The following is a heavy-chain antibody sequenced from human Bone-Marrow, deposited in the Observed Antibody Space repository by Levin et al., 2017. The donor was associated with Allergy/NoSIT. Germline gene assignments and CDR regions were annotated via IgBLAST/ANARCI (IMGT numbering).Heavy chain of an antibody. CDR1: GGSITNFF. V-gene: IGHV4-4*07. CDR2: ISASGNS. CDR3: ARDDWTFGGSNWFDP. D-gene: IGHD3-3*01. Sequence: SETLSLTCTVSGGSITNFFWAWIRQPAGKGLEWIGRISASGNSNFNPSLKSRVTLSADTSKNQFSLKLNSVTAADTAVYYCARDDWTFGGSNWFDPWGQGTLVTVSS. J-gene: IGHJ5*02.